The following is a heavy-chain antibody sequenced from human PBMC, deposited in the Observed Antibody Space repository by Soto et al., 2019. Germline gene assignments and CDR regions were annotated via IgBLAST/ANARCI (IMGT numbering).Heavy chain of an antibody. V-gene: IGHV3-48*03. CDR3: ARYRGWYGAFDI. CDR1: GFTFSSYE. D-gene: IGHD6-19*01. CDR2: ISSSGSTI. J-gene: IGHJ3*02. Sequence: PGGSLRLSCAASGFTFSSYEMNWVRQAPGKGLEWVSYISSSGSTIYYADSVKGRFTISRDNAKNSLYLQMNSLRAEDTAVYYCARYRGWYGAFDIWGQGTMVTVSS.